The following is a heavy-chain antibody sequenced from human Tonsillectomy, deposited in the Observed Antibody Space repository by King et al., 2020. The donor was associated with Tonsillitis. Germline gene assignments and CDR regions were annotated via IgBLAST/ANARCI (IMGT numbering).Heavy chain of an antibody. J-gene: IGHJ4*02. CDR1: GFTFSSYG. CDR2: IWYDGSNK. Sequence: VQLVESGGGVVQPGRSLRISCVASGFTFSSYGMYWVRQAPGKGLEWVAVIWYDGSNKYYADFVKGRFTISRDTSKNTLYLQMNSLRAEDTAVYYCARDLGYDGDYWGQGTLVTVSS. CDR3: ARDLGYDGDY. D-gene: IGHD3-16*01. V-gene: IGHV3-33*01.